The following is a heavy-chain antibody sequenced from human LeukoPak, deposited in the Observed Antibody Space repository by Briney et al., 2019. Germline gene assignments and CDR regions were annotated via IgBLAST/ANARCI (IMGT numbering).Heavy chain of an antibody. J-gene: IGHJ4*02. D-gene: IGHD1-1*01. V-gene: IGHV3-30*18. CDR1: GFTFSSYG. CDR2: ISYDGSNK. CDR3: AKAANWNEADY. Sequence: PGRSLRLSCAASGFTFSSYGMHWVRQAPGKGLEWVAVISYDGSNKYYADSVKGRFTISRDNPKNTLYLQMNSLRAEDTAVYYCAKAANWNEADYWGQGTLVTVSS.